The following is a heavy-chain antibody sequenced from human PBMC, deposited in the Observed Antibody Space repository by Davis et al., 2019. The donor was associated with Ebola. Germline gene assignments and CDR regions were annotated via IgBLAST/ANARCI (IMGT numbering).Heavy chain of an antibody. CDR2: IYYSGST. V-gene: IGHV4-59*01. Sequence: SETLSLTCTVSGGSISSYYWSWIRQPPGKGLEWIGYIYYSGSTNYNPSLKSRVTISVDTSTNQFSLKLSSVTAADTAVYYCARGVWSTSGNWFDPWGQGTLVTVSS. CDR1: GGSISSYY. CDR3: ARGVWSTSGNWFDP. D-gene: IGHD2/OR15-2a*01. J-gene: IGHJ5*02.